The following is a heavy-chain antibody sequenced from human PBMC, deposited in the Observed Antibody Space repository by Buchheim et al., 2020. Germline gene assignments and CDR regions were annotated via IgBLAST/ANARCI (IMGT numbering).Heavy chain of an antibody. D-gene: IGHD6-6*01. Sequence: EGQLVESGGGLVQPGGSLRLSCAASGFTFSSYWMHWVRQAPGKGLVWVSRINSDGSSTSYADSVKGRFTLSRDNAKNTPYLQMNSLRAEDTAVYYCARDPPSSIAALNRGMDVWGQGTT. CDR3: ARDPPSSIAALNRGMDV. J-gene: IGHJ6*02. CDR1: GFTFSSYW. CDR2: INSDGSST. V-gene: IGHV3-74*01.